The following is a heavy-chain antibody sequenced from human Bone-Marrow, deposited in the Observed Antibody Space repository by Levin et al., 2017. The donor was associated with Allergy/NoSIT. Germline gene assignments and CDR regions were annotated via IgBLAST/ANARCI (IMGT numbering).Heavy chain of an antibody. J-gene: IGHJ3*02. CDR3: GYSSGSEDAFDI. D-gene: IGHD6-19*01. Sequence: SQTLSLTCAISGDSVSSTSAAWNWIRQSPSRGLEWLGRTYYRSKWYNDYAVSVKSRITINPDTSKNQFSLQLNSVTPEDTAVYYCGYSSGSEDAFDIWGQGTMVTVSS. CDR1: GDSVSSTSAA. CDR2: TYYRSKWYN. V-gene: IGHV6-1*01.